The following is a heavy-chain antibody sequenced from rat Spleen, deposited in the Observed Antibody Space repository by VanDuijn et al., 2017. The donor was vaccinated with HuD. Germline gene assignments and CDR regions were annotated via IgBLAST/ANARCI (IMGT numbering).Heavy chain of an antibody. CDR1: GYSITSSYR. J-gene: IGHJ4*01. CDR3: VRATAPKVMDA. V-gene: IGHV3-3*01. Sequence: EVQLQESGPGLVKPSQSLSLTCSVTGYSITSSYRWNWIRKFPGNKLEWMGYINNAGTTNYNPSLKSRISITRDTSKNQFFMQLSSITAEDTATYYCVRATAPKVMDAWGQGASVTVSS. D-gene: IGHD3-1*01. CDR2: INNAGTT.